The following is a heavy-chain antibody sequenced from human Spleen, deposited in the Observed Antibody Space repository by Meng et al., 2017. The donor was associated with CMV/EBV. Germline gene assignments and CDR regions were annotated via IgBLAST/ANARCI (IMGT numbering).Heavy chain of an antibody. Sequence: SETLSLTCTVSGYSISSGYYWGWIRQPPGKGLEWIGNVYKSGRTFYSPSLKSRVTISVDTSKNQFSLKLRSVTAADTAVYYCARFPFDYWGQGTLVTVSS. CDR3: ARFPFDY. CDR1: GYSISSGYY. V-gene: IGHV4-38-2*02. CDR2: VYKSGRT. J-gene: IGHJ4*02.